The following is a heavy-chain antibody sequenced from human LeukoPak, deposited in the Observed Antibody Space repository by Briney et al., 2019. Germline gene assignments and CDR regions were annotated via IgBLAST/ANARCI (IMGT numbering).Heavy chain of an antibody. CDR3: AREDNFVDV. V-gene: IGHV3-33*01. CDR2: IWYDGSNK. D-gene: IGHD5-24*01. J-gene: IGHJ6*04. CDR1: GFTFSSYG. Sequence: GGSLRLSCAASGFTFSSYGMHWVRQAPGKGLEWVAVIWYDGSNKYYADSVKGRFTISRDNAKNSLYLQMNSLRAEDTAVYYCAREDNFVDVWGKGSTVTVSS.